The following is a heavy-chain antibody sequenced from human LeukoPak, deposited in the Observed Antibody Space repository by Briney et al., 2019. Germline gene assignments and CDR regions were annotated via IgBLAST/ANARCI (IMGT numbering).Heavy chain of an antibody. J-gene: IGHJ3*02. CDR3: ARLSIPLKITRGAFDI. CDR1: GGSISSSSYY. V-gene: IGHV4-39*01. D-gene: IGHD1-14*01. CDR2: IYYSGST. Sequence: TSETLSLTCTVSGGSISSSSYYWGWIRQPPGKGLEWIGSIYYSGSTYYNPSLKSRVTISVDTSKNQFSLKPSSVTAADTAVYYCARLSIPLKITRGAFDIWGQGTMVTVSS.